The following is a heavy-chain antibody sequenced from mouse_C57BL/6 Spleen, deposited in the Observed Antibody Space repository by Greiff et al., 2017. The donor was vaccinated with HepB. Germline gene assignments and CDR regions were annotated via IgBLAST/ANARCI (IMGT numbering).Heavy chain of an antibody. V-gene: IGHV1-82*01. CDR2: IYPGDGDT. Sequence: VQLQESGPELVKPGASVKISCKASGYAFSSSWMNWVKQRPGKGLEWIGRIYPGDGDTNYNGKFKGKATLTADKSSSTAYMQLSSLTSEDSAVYFCARGDPDGFAYWGQVTLVTVSA. CDR1: GYAFSSSW. CDR3: ARGDPDGFAY. J-gene: IGHJ3*01.